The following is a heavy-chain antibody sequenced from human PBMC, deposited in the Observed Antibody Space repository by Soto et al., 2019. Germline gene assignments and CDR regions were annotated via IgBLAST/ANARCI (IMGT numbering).Heavy chain of an antibody. Sequence: QAQLESSGPGLVKPSQTLSLTCTVSGGSISSVGYFWTWIRQHPAKGLEWIGHISYSGSTYFIPSLRSRLSMSVDTSKNQFSLNLTSVTVADTALYYCARLNSGWHQTFDSWGQGTLVTVSS. CDR3: ARLNSGWHQTFDS. V-gene: IGHV4-31*03. D-gene: IGHD6-25*01. CDR2: ISYSGST. J-gene: IGHJ4*02. CDR1: GGSISSVGYF.